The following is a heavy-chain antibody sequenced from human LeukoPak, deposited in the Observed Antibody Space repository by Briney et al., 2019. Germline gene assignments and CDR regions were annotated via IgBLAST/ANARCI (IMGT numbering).Heavy chain of an antibody. CDR3: ARLGSGGSCCHSPRAANDAFDI. D-gene: IGHD2-15*01. V-gene: IGHV5-51*01. Sequence: GESLKISCKGSGYSFTSYWIGWVRQMPGKGLEWMGIIYPGDSDTRYSPSFQGQVTISADKSISTAYLQWSSLKASDTAMYYCARLGSGGSCCHSPRAANDAFDIWGQGTMVTVSS. CDR1: GYSFTSYW. CDR2: IYPGDSDT. J-gene: IGHJ3*02.